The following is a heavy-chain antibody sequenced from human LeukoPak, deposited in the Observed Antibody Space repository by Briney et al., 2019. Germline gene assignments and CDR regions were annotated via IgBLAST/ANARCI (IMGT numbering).Heavy chain of an antibody. J-gene: IGHJ5*02. V-gene: IGHV1-46*01. CDR1: GYTFTSYN. CDR2: INPSGGST. Sequence: ASVTLSFNSSGYTFTSYNMHWVRHPPGQGLEWKGIINPSGGSTSYAQKFQGRVTMTRDTSTSTVYMELSSLRSEDTAVYYCAREGGVNRLIQGWFDPWGQGTLVTVSS. CDR3: AREGGVNRLIQGWFDP. D-gene: IGHD3-16*02.